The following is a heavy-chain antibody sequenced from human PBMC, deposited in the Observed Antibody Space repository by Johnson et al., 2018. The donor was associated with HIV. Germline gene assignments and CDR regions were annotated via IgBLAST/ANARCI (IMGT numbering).Heavy chain of an antibody. D-gene: IGHD3-10*01. J-gene: IGHJ3*02. CDR3: AKDLNYGSGPVDI. Sequence: EKLVESGGGLIQLGGSLRLSCAASGFSVSSKYMSWVRQAPGKGLEWVSALYRSGSTYYVDSVKGRFTISRDNSKNTLYLQMNSLRAEDTAVYYCAKDLNYGSGPVDIWGQGTMVTVSS. CDR1: GFSVSSKY. V-gene: IGHV3-53*01. CDR2: LYRSGST.